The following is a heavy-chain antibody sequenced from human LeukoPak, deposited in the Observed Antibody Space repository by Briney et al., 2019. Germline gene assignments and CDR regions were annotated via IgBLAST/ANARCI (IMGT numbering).Heavy chain of an antibody. CDR1: GFTFSSYS. CDR2: ISSSSSTI. CDR3: ARNYYDSSGYGDAFDI. Sequence: GGSLRLSCAASGFTFSSYSMNWVRQAPGKGPEWVSYISSSSSTIYYADSVKGRFTISRANAKNSLYLQMNSLRAEDTAVYYCARNYYDSSGYGDAFDIWGQGTMVTVSS. D-gene: IGHD3-22*01. V-gene: IGHV3-48*04. J-gene: IGHJ3*02.